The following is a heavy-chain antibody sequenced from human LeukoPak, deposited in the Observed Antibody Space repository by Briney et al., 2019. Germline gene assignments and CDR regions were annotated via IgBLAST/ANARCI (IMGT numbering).Heavy chain of an antibody. V-gene: IGHV1-69*04. Sequence: SVKVSCKASGYTFTSYGISWVRQAPGQGLEWIGRIIPILGIANYAQKFQGRVTITADKSTSTAYMELSSLRSEDTAVYYCARDESYYDSSGYYWGQGTLVTVSS. CDR3: ARDESYYDSSGYY. CDR1: GYTFTSYG. J-gene: IGHJ4*02. CDR2: IIPILGIA. D-gene: IGHD3-22*01.